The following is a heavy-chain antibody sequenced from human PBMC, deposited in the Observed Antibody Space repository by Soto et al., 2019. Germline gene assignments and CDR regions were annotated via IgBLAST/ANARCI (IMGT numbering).Heavy chain of an antibody. CDR3: ARSPWEIFGVVIANFDY. Sequence: SETLSLTCTVSGGSISSGGYYWSWIRQHPGKGLEWIGYIYYSGSTYYNPSLKSRVTISVDTSKNQFSLKLSSVTAADTAVYYCARSPWEIFGVVIANFDYWGQGTLVTVSS. D-gene: IGHD3-3*01. J-gene: IGHJ4*02. CDR2: IYYSGST. V-gene: IGHV4-31*03. CDR1: GGSISSGGYY.